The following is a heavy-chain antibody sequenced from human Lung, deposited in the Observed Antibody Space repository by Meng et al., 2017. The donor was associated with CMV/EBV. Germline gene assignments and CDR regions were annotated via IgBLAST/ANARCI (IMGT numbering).Heavy chain of an antibody. CDR1: GLTFSGAD. J-gene: IGHJ4*02. CDR2: IRSEANSYAT. CDR3: IHYGSGSYTTDY. D-gene: IGHD3-10*01. Sequence: GESXKISCAASGLTFSGADMHWVRQTSGKGLEWIGRIRSEANSYATDYAASVKGRFTIYRDDSKNIAYLQLYSLKTEDTSVYYCIHYGSGSYTTDYWGQGXLVTVSS. V-gene: IGHV3-73*01.